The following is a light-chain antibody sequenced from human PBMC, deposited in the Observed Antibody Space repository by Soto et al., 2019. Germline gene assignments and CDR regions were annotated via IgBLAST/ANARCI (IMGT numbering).Light chain of an antibody. Sequence: EIVLTQSPGTLSLSPGERAILLCRASQSVRERYLAWYQRKPGQAPRLLIYAASSRPTGVPDRFSGSGSGTDFTLTISRLEPEDFAMYYCQQYGSSPPTFGQGTKVDIK. CDR1: QSVRERY. CDR2: AAS. J-gene: IGKJ1*01. V-gene: IGKV3-20*01. CDR3: QQYGSSPPT.